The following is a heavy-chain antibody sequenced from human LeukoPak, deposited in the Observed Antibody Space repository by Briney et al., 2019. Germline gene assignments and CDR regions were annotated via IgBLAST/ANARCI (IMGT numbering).Heavy chain of an antibody. CDR1: GFTFSSYA. CDR2: ISGSGGST. CDR3: ASCNSSAYREYYFDY. V-gene: IGHV3-23*01. J-gene: IGHJ4*02. Sequence: GGSLRLSCAASGFTFSSYAMSWVRQAPGKRLEWVSAISGSGGSTYYADSVKGRFTISRDNSKNTLYLQMNSLRAEDTAVYYCASCNSSAYREYYFDYCGQGTLVTVSS. D-gene: IGHD5-18*01.